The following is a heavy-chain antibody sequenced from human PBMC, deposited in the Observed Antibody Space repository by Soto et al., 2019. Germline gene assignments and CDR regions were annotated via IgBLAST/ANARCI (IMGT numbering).Heavy chain of an antibody. D-gene: IGHD6-13*01. V-gene: IGHV4-4*07. Sequence: PSETLSLTCSVSGASISSFNWNWVRQPAGKGPEWVGRLNIAGTINYNPSLKSRITMSMETSKNQISLHLRSVTAADTAIYYCARDRGEYTSSWFWYFSHWGHGTLVTVSS. CDR2: LNIAGTI. CDR1: GASISSFN. CDR3: ARDRGEYTSSWFWYFSH. J-gene: IGHJ2*01.